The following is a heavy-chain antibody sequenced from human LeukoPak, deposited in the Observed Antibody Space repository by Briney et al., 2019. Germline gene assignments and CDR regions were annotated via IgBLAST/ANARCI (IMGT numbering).Heavy chain of an antibody. Sequence: GGSLRLSCAASGFTFSSYCWNWIRQPPGKGLVWVSRINSDGSSKSNAASVKGRFTISRDNAKNTLYLQMNSLRAEDTAVYYCARGSRTANFDYWGQGTLVTVSS. D-gene: IGHD2-2*01. J-gene: IGHJ4*02. CDR1: GFTFSSYC. CDR2: INSDGSSK. V-gene: IGHV3-74*01. CDR3: ARGSRTANFDY.